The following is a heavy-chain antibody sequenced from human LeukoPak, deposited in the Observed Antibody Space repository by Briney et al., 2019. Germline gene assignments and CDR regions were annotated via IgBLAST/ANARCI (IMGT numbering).Heavy chain of an antibody. CDR3: ARAWPYDSSGYCDAFDI. CDR1: GGSISSYY. CDR2: IYYSGST. J-gene: IGHJ3*02. D-gene: IGHD3-22*01. Sequence: SETLSLTCTVSGGSISSYYWSWIRQPPGKGLEWIGYIYYSGSTNYNPSLKSRVTISVDTSKNQFSLKLSSVTAADTAVYYCARAWPYDSSGYCDAFDIGGQGTMVTVSS. V-gene: IGHV4-59*01.